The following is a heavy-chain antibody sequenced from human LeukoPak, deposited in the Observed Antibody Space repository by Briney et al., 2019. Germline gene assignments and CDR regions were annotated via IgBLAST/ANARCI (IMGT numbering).Heavy chain of an antibody. CDR1: GFKFSSYA. D-gene: IGHD4-23*01. V-gene: IGHV3-30*14. CDR3: AREGGGNFEGAFDI. Sequence: GGSLRLSCAASGFKFSSYAIHWVRQAPGKGLEWVTIISYDGSKKYYADSVKGRFTISRDNSKNTLYLQMNSLRAEDTAVYYCAREGGGNFEGAFDIWGQGTMITVSS. J-gene: IGHJ3*02. CDR2: ISYDGSKK.